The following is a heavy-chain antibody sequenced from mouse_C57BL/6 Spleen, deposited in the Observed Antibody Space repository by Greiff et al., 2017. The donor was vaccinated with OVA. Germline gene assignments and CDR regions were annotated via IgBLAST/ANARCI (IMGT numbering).Heavy chain of an antibody. D-gene: IGHD2-3*01. CDR1: GYTFTSYW. Sequence: QVQLQQPGAELVKPGASVKLSCKASGYTFTSYWMPWVKQRPGQGLEWIGMIHPNSGSTNYNAKFKSKATLTVDKSSSTAYMQLRSRTSEDSAVYDYSSVEFGVTTEMDYWGQGTTLTVSS. CDR3: SSVEFGVTTEMDY. V-gene: IGHV1-64*01. CDR2: IHPNSGST. J-gene: IGHJ2*01.